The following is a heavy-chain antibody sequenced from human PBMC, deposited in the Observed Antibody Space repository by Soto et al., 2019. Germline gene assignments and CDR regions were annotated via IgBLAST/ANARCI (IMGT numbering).Heavy chain of an antibody. Sequence: GGSLRLSCAASGFTFSSYWMSWVRQAPGKGLEWVANIKQDGSEKYYVDSVKGRFTISRDNAKNSLYPQMNSLRAEDTAVYYCARELYDFWSGYGMDVWGQGTTVTVSS. CDR1: GFTFSSYW. J-gene: IGHJ6*02. V-gene: IGHV3-7*01. CDR2: IKQDGSEK. CDR3: ARELYDFWSGYGMDV. D-gene: IGHD3-3*01.